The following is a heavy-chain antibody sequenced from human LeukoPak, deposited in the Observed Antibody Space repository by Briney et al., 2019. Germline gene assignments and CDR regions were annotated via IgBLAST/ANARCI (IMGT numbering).Heavy chain of an antibody. CDR2: ISAYTGDA. V-gene: IGHV1-18*01. D-gene: IGHD4-17*01. CDR1: GYTFSMYG. J-gene: IGHJ4*02. Sequence: ASVKVSCKASGYTFSMYGFSWVRQAPGQGLEWMGRISAYTGDANYAQNLQGRVTLTTDTSTSTAYMELRSLRSDDTAVYYCARDPTDYGDYEADSDYWGQGTLVTVSS. CDR3: ARDPTDYGDYEADSDY.